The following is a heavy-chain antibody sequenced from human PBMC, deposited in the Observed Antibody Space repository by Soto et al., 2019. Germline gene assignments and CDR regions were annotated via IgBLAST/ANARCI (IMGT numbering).Heavy chain of an antibody. CDR2: ILHSGET. CDR1: GDSITNSRW. Sequence: QVQLQESGPGLVKPSGTLSLTCAVSGDSITNSRWWTWVRQPPGKGLEWIGEILHSGETNYNPSLKSRVFRSVDKSQNQFSLRVSSVTAADTAVYYCAYSTGWYRHDVWGQGTLVTVSS. D-gene: IGHD6-19*01. CDR3: AYSTGWYRHDV. V-gene: IGHV4-4*02. J-gene: IGHJ3*01.